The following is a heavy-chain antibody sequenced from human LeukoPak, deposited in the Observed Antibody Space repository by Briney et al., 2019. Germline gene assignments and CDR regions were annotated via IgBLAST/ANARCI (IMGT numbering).Heavy chain of an antibody. Sequence: SQTLSLTCAISGDSVSSNSAAWNWIRQSTSRGLEWLGRTYYRSKWYNDYAVSVKSRITINPDTSKNQFSLQLNSVTPEDTAVYYCAREGVYYYDSSGYYNFDYWGQGTLATVSS. J-gene: IGHJ4*02. CDR2: TYYRSKWYN. V-gene: IGHV6-1*01. CDR1: GDSVSSNSAA. D-gene: IGHD3-22*01. CDR3: AREGVYYYDSSGYYNFDY.